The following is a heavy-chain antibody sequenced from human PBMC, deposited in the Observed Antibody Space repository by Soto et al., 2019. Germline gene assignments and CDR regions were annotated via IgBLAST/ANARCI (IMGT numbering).Heavy chain of an antibody. CDR2: IYYSGST. Sequence: SETLSLTCTVSGGSISSYYWSWIRQPPGKGLEWIGYIYYSGSTNYNPSLKSRVTISVDTSKNQFSLKLSSVTAADTAVYYCARHGGPSMIVKEYYYGMDVWGQGTTVTVSS. J-gene: IGHJ6*02. D-gene: IGHD3-22*01. CDR3: ARHGGPSMIVKEYYYGMDV. CDR1: GGSISSYY. V-gene: IGHV4-59*08.